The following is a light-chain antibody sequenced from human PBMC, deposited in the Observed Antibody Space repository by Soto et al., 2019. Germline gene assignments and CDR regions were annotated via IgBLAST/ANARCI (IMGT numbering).Light chain of an antibody. CDR1: QSVSSK. V-gene: IGKV3-15*01. Sequence: EIVMTQSPATLSVSPGERAALSCRASQSVSSKLAWYRQRPGQAPRLVIYDTSTRATGVPARFSGSGSGTEFTLTISSLQSEDFAVYYCHQRNNWPPVTFGGGTKVEIK. CDR3: HQRNNWPPVT. J-gene: IGKJ4*01. CDR2: DTS.